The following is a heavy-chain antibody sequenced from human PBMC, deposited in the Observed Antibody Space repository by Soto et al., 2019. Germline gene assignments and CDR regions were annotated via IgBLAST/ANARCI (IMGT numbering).Heavy chain of an antibody. CDR3: VRANYFDY. V-gene: IGHV4-59*11. J-gene: IGHJ4*02. CDR2: IYYSGST. CDR1: GGSISGHY. Sequence: SETLSLTCTVSGGSISGHYWSWIRQPPGQALEWIGNIYYSGSTTYNPSPKSRLTISVDTSKNQFSLKLASVTAADTAVYYCVRANYFDYWGQGTLVTVSS.